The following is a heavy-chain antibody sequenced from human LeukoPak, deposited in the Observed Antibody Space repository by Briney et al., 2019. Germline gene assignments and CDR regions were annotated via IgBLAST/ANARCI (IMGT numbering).Heavy chain of an antibody. CDR2: IIPMINTP. CDR1: GGTFRSYA. CDR3: AIFQGTYGDNENDY. V-gene: IGHV1-69*13. Sequence: AASVKVSCKASGGTFRSYAITWVRQAPGKGLEWMGGIIPMINTPKYAQKFQGRVSITADESTSTGYMEVNSLRSEDTAVYYCAIFQGTYGDNENDYWGQGTLVTVSS. J-gene: IGHJ4*02. D-gene: IGHD4-17*01.